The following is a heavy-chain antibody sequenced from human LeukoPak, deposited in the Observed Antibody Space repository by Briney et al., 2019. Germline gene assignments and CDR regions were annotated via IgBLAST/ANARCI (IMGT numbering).Heavy chain of an antibody. D-gene: IGHD3-16*01. Sequence: KPSETLSLTCTVSGGSISSYYWSWIRQPPGKGLEWIGYIYYSGSTNYNPSLKSRVTISVDTSKNQFSLKLSSVTAADTAVYYCARVSSYDYVWGSSSYYFDYWGQGTLVTVSS. V-gene: IGHV4-59*01. CDR3: ARVSSYDYVWGSSSYYFDY. CDR2: IYYSGST. CDR1: GGSISSYY. J-gene: IGHJ4*02.